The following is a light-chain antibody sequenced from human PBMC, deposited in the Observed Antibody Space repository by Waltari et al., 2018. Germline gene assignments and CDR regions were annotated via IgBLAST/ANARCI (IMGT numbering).Light chain of an antibody. J-gene: IGKJ4*01. Sequence: EIVMTQSPLSLSVTPGEPASISCSSSQSLLHSNAYNYLDWYLKKPGQSPQPLIYLGTSRASGVPARFSGSGSGTDFTLRISRVEPEDVGFYYCMQALQTPPTFGGGTKVEIK. CDR3: MQALQTPPT. CDR2: LGT. CDR1: QSLLHSNAYNY. V-gene: IGKV2-28*01.